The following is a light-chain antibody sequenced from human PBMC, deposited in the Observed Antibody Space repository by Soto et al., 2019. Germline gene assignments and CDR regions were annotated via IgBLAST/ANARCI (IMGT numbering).Light chain of an antibody. CDR3: QQRSNWPPVT. V-gene: IGKV3-11*01. CDR2: DAS. CDR1: QSVSSY. J-gene: IGKJ4*01. Sequence: EIVLTQSPATLSLSPGERATLSCRASQSVSSYLAWYQQKPGQAPRLLIYDASNRATGIPARFSGSGSGTDFTLTISSLGPEDFAIHYCQQRSNWPPVTFGGGTKVEIK.